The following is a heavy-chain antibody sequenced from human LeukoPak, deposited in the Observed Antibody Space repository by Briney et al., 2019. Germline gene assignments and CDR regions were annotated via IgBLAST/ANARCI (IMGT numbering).Heavy chain of an antibody. CDR1: GGSISSYY. V-gene: IGHV4-59*01. J-gene: IGHJ4*02. Sequence: SETLSLTCTVSGGSISSYYWSWIRQPPGKGLEWIGYIYYTGGTNYNPSLKSRVSVDTSKNQFSLKLSSVTAADTAVYCCARGNSGSYYGFDYWGQGTLVTVSS. CDR3: ARGNSGSYYGFDY. CDR2: IYYTGGT. D-gene: IGHD1-26*01.